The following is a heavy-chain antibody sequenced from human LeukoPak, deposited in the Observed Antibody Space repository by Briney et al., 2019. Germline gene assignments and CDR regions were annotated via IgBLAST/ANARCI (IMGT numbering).Heavy chain of an antibody. CDR3: ARGRAAGTFWLDY. V-gene: IGHV1-18*01. D-gene: IGHD6-13*01. J-gene: IGHJ4*02. CDR1: GYTFSSYG. CDR2: ISGNNGNT. Sequence: ASVKVSCKASGYTFSSYGISWVRQAPGQGLEWMGWISGNNGNTNYAQKVQGRVTMTTDTSTSTAYMELRSLRSDDTAVYYCARGRAAGTFWLDYWGQGTLVAVSS.